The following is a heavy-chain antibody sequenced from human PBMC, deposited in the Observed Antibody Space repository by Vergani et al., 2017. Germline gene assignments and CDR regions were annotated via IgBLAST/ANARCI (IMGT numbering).Heavy chain of an antibody. CDR2: ISSISSYI. J-gene: IGHJ6*02. V-gene: IGHV3-21*01. CDR1: GFTFSSYS. Sequence: EVQLVESGGGLVKPGGSLRLSCAASGFTFSSYSMNWVRQAPGKGLEWVSSISSISSYIYYADSVKGRFTISRDNAKNSLYLQMNSLRAEDTAVYYCARRLEDYYDSSGYLGGMDVWGQGTTVTVYS. CDR3: ARRLEDYYDSSGYLGGMDV. D-gene: IGHD3-22*01.